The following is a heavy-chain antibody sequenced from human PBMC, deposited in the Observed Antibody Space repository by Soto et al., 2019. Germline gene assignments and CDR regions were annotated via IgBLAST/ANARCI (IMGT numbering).Heavy chain of an antibody. CDR2: MNPNSGNT. D-gene: IGHD4-17*01. V-gene: IGHV1-8*01. Sequence: QVQLVQSGAEVKKPGASVKVSCKASGYTFTSYDINWVRQATGQGLEWMGWMNPNSGNTGYAQKFQGRVTMTRHTSISTAYMELSSLRSEDTAVYYCARVHGDYYYYYYYMDVWGKGTTVTVSS. J-gene: IGHJ6*03. CDR3: ARVHGDYYYYYYYMDV. CDR1: GYTFTSYD.